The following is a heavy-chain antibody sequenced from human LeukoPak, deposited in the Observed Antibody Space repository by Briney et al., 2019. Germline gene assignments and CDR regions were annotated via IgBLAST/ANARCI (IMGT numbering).Heavy chain of an antibody. J-gene: IGHJ4*02. CDR1: GDSISNYY. CDR2: IYYSGST. V-gene: IGHV4-59*01. D-gene: IGHD4-17*01. CDR3: ARGGTVTNFGY. Sequence: SETLSLTCTVSGDSISNYYWSWIRQPPGKGLEWIGYIYYSGSTNYNPSLKSRVTISLDTSKNQSSLKLSSVTAADTAVYYRARGGTVTNFGYWGQGTLVTVSS.